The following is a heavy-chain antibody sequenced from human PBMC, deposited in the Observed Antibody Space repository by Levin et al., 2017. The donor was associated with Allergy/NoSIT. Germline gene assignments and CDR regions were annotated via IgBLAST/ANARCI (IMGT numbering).Heavy chain of an antibody. CDR2: IYYGGST. Sequence: SQTLSLTCTVSGGSISSISTSTYYWGWIRRPPGKGLEWIGSIYYGGSTYYNPSLKSRAIISVESSVDTSKNQFSLRLNSVTAADTAVYYCAREFCSGGSCFRNWYFDLWGRGTLVSVSS. V-gene: IGHV4-39*07. D-gene: IGHD2-15*01. CDR1: GGSISSISTSTYY. J-gene: IGHJ2*01. CDR3: AREFCSGGSCFRNWYFDL.